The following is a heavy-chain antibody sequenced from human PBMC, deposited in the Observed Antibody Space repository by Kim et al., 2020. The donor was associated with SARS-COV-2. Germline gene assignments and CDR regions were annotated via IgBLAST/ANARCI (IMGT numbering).Heavy chain of an antibody. CDR2: IRSKAYGGTT. CDR3: TSPWYSSSHYYYYYGMDV. CDR1: GFTFGDYA. V-gene: IGHV3-49*04. D-gene: IGHD6-6*01. J-gene: IGHJ6*02. Sequence: GGSLRLSCTASGFTFGDYAMSWVRQAPGKGLEWVGFIRSKAYGGTTEYAASVKGRFTISRDDSKSIAYLQMNSLKTEDTAVYYCTSPWYSSSHYYYYYGMDVWGQGTTVTVSS.